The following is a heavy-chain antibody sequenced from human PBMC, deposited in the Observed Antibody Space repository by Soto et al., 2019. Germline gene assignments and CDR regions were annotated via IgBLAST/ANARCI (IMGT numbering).Heavy chain of an antibody. Sequence: SLRLSCAASGFTFSSYGMHWVRQAPGKGLEWVVVISYDGSNKYYADSVKGRFTISRDNSKNTLYLQMNSLRAEDTAVYYCAKDLGRIAVAGLDYWGQGTLVTVSS. D-gene: IGHD6-19*01. CDR1: GFTFSSYG. J-gene: IGHJ4*02. CDR2: ISYDGSNK. CDR3: AKDLGRIAVAGLDY. V-gene: IGHV3-30*18.